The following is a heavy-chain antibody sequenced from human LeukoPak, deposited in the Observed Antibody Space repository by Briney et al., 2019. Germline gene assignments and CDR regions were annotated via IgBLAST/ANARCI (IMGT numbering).Heavy chain of an antibody. Sequence: GASVKVSCKASGGTFSSYAISWVRQAPGQGLEWMGRIIPILGIANYAQKFQGRVTITADKSTSTAYMELSSLRSEDTAVYYCASGGGPGIAVAVLGGYYYYYGMDVWGQGTTVTVSS. CDR1: GGTFSSYA. CDR2: IIPILGIA. D-gene: IGHD6-19*01. V-gene: IGHV1-69*04. J-gene: IGHJ6*02. CDR3: ASGGGPGIAVAVLGGYYYYYGMDV.